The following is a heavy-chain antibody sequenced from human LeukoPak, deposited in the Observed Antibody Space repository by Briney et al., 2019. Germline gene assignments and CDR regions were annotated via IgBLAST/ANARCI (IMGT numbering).Heavy chain of an antibody. V-gene: IGHV1-69*13. D-gene: IGHD3-22*01. CDR3: ARSSGPKTYYYDGSGYNDFDY. CDR2: IIPIFGTA. J-gene: IGHJ4*02. CDR1: GGTFSSYA. Sequence: SVKGSCKASGGTFSSYAISWVREAPGQGLEWMGGIIPIFGTANYAQKFQGRVTITADESTSTAYMELSSLRSEDTAVYYCARSSGPKTYYYDGSGYNDFDYWGQGTLVTVSS.